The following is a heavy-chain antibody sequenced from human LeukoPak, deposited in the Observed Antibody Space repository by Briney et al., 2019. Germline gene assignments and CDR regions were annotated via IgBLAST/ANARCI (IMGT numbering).Heavy chain of an antibody. J-gene: IGHJ4*02. CDR2: ISGGGGTT. CDR1: GFTLSNFA. D-gene: IGHD3-22*01. Sequence: PGGSLRLSCAASGFTLSNFAMTWVRQAPGKGLEWVSGISGGGGTTYHADSVKGRFTISRDNSKNTLYLQMNSLRAEDTAVYYCAKDLSDSSGYFAADYFDYWGQGTLVTVSS. V-gene: IGHV3-23*01. CDR3: AKDLSDSSGYFAADYFDY.